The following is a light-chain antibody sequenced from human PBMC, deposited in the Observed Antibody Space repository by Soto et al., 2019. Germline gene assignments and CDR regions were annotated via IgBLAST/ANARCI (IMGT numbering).Light chain of an antibody. CDR2: LNRDGSH. V-gene: IGLV4-69*01. CDR3: QTWGTGIVI. Sequence: QPVLTQSPSASASLGASVKLTCTLSSGHSNYAIAWQQQQPETGHRSLMKLNRDGSHSKGVGIPIRFSGSSSGAERYLTISSLQSEDEADYYCQTWGTGIVIFGGGTKVTVL. CDR1: SGHSNYA. J-gene: IGLJ2*01.